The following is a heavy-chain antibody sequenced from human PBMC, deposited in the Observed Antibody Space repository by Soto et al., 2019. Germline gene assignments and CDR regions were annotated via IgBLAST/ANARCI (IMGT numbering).Heavy chain of an antibody. CDR2: ISYDGSNK. CDR1: GFIFSSCA. V-gene: IGHV3-30*04. CDR3: ARDGSDTWNYYYGLDV. Sequence: GSLRLACAASGFIFSSCAMHWVRQAPGKGLEWVAVISYDGSNKQYTDPVKGRFTISRDNSKNTLYLQMNSLRVDDTAVYYCARDGSDTWNYYYGLDVWGQGTTVTVSS. D-gene: IGHD3-10*01. J-gene: IGHJ6*02.